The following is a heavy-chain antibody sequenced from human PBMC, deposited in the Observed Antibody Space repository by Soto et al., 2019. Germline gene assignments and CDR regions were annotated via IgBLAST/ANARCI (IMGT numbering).Heavy chain of an antibody. V-gene: IGHV4-34*01. Sequence: SETLSLTCAVYGGSFSAYYWSWIRQPPGKGLEWIGEINHSGGTSYNPSLKSRVAISVDTSRNQFSLKLRSVTAADTAVYFCARQRLLRLKPDFDIWGQGTLVTVSS. CDR1: GGSFSAYY. CDR3: ARQRLLRLKPDFDI. D-gene: IGHD2-21*02. CDR2: INHSGGT. J-gene: IGHJ4*02.